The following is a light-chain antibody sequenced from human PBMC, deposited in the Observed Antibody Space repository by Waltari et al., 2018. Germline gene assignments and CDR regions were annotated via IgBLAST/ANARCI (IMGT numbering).Light chain of an antibody. J-gene: IGLJ3*02. CDR3: TSFVDYSDTPWL. Sequence: QSALTQPASVSGSPGQSITISCTGTSSDIGSYDYVSCYQHRPGEFPRLIIFYFTNRPPEIFNRSSGSKSGNTASLTISGLQPEDEAIYYCTSFVDYSDTPWLFGGGTKLTVL. CDR2: YFT. CDR1: SSDIGSYDY. V-gene: IGLV2-14*03.